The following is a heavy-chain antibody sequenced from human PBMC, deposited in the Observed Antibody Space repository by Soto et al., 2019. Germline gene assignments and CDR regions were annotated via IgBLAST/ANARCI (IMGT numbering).Heavy chain of an antibody. V-gene: IGHV1-69*13. J-gene: IGHJ4*02. CDR1: GGTFSSYA. CDR3: ARGPTGMLDY. CDR2: IIPIFGTA. Sequence: ASVKVSCKASGGTFSSYAISWVRQAPGQGLEWMGGIIPIFGTANYAQKFQGRVTITADESTSTAYMELSSLTSEDTAVYYCARGPTGMLDYWGQGTLVTVSS.